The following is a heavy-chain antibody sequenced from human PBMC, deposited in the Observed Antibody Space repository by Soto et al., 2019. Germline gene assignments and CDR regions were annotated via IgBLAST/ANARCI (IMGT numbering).Heavy chain of an antibody. J-gene: IGHJ6*02. CDR3: ARDDEDSSGWSEYYGMDV. CDR2: IWYDGSNK. D-gene: IGHD6-19*01. V-gene: IGHV3-33*01. CDR1: GFTFSSYG. Sequence: GGSLRLSCAASGFTFSSYGMHWVRQAPGKGLEWVAVIWYDGSNKYYADSVKGRFTISRDNSKNTLYLQMNSLRAEDTAVYYCARDDEDSSGWSEYYGMDVWGQGTTVTVSS.